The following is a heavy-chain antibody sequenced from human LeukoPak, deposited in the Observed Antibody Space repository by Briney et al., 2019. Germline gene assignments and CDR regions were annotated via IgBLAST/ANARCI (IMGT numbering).Heavy chain of an antibody. CDR1: GGSISSYY. V-gene: IGHV4-59*01. CDR3: ARDYDYAFWRNGLDP. D-gene: IGHD3-3*01. Sequence: PSETLSLTCTVSGGSISSYYWSWIRQPPGKGLEWIGYIYYSGSTNYNPSLKSRVTISVDTSKNQFSLKLSSVTAADTAVYYCARDYDYAFWRNGLDPWGQGTLVTVSS. CDR2: IYYSGST. J-gene: IGHJ5*02.